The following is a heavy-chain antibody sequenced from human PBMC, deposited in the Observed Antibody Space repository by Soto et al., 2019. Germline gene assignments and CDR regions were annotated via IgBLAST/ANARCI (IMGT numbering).Heavy chain of an antibody. D-gene: IGHD2-15*01. CDR3: GRVVEGATRHTDFDS. V-gene: IGHV4-39*01. Sequence: SETLSLTCAVSGVSIHNSHSFWGWIRQPPGKGLEFIGSMYYSGGANYNPSLKSRVTISLDTSKNQFSLTVNSVTAADTAIYYCGRVVEGATRHTDFDSWCQGTLVTVS. J-gene: IGHJ5*01. CDR1: GVSIHNSHSF. CDR2: MYYSGGA.